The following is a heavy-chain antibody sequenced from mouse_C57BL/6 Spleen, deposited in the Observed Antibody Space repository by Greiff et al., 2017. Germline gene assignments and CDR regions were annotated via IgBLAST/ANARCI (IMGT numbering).Heavy chain of an antibody. CDR2: INPNSGGT. V-gene: IGHV1-26*01. Sequence: EVQLQQSGPELVKPGASVKISCKASGYTFTDYYMNWVKQSHGKSLEWIGDINPNSGGTSYNQKFKGKATLTVDKSSSTAYMELRSLTSEDSAVYYCARYYSNALDYWGQGTSVTVSS. CDR1: GYTFTDYY. D-gene: IGHD2-5*01. CDR3: ARYYSNALDY. J-gene: IGHJ4*01.